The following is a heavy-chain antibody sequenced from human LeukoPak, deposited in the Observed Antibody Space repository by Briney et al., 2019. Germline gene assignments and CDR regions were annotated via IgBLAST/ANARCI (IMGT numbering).Heavy chain of an antibody. V-gene: IGHV3-23*01. J-gene: IGHJ4*02. CDR1: GITLSNYG. CDR3: AKRGVVIRVILVGFHKEAYYFDS. Sequence: GGSLRLSCAVSGITLSNYGMSWVRQAPGKGLEWVAGISGSGGTTSYADSVKGRFTISRGNPQNTLYLQMNSLRAEDTAVYFCAKRGVVIRVILVGFHKEAYYFDSWGQGALVTVSS. D-gene: IGHD3-22*01. CDR2: ISGSGGTT.